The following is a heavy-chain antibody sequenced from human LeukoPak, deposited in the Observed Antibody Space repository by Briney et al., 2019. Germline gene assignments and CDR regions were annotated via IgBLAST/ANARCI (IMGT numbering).Heavy chain of an antibody. Sequence: PGGSLRLSCAASGFTFDDYAMHWVRQAPGKGLEWVSLISGDGGSTYYADSVRGRFSISRDTSKNTLYLQMNSLRAEDTAIYYCAAAHFGVDQYYYGMDVWGQGTPVTVSS. CDR3: AAAHFGVDQYYYGMDV. CDR1: GFTFDDYA. V-gene: IGHV3-43*02. D-gene: IGHD3-3*01. CDR2: ISGDGGST. J-gene: IGHJ6*02.